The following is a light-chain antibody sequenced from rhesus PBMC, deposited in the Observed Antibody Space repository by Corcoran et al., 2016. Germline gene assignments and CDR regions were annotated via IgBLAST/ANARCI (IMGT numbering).Light chain of an antibody. CDR2: EAS. V-gene: IGKV1-25*01. Sequence: DIQMTQSPFSLSASVGDRVTITCRVSQGITNDLAWYQQKPGETPKLLIYEASSLQSGIPSRLSGSGPCTDFTLTISILQSEDFATYYCQHYYSTPRTFGQGTKVEIK. J-gene: IGKJ1*01. CDR1: QGITND. CDR3: QHYYSTPRT.